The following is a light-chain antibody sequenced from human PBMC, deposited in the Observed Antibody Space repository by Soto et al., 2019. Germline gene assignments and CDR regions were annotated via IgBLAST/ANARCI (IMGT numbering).Light chain of an antibody. V-gene: IGKV1-5*03. Sequence: DIHMTQSPSTLSASVGDRVTITCRASQSISSWLAWYQQKPGKAPKLLIYKTSSLETGVPSRFSGSGSGTEFTLTISSLQPDDFATYYCQLYKDYSWTFGQGTKVEVK. CDR3: QLYKDYSWT. CDR1: QSISSW. J-gene: IGKJ1*01. CDR2: KTS.